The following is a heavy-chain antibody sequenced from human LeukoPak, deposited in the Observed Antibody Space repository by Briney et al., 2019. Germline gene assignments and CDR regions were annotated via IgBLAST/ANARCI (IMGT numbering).Heavy chain of an antibody. J-gene: IGHJ4*02. V-gene: IGHV1-69*05. CDR1: GGTFSSYA. CDR3: ARLCSGGSCLDY. Sequence: ASVKVSCKASGGTFSSYAISWVRQAPGQGLEWMGRIIPIFGTANYAQKFQGRVTITTDESTSTAYMELSGLRSEDTAVYYCARLCSGGSCLDYWGQGTLVAVSS. D-gene: IGHD2-15*01. CDR2: IIPIFGTA.